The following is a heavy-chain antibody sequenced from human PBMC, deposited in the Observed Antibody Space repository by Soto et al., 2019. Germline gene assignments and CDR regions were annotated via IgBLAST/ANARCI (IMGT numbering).Heavy chain of an antibody. D-gene: IGHD1-26*01. CDR3: ARDRLGATGDY. CDR1: GYTFTSYG. J-gene: IGHJ4*02. V-gene: IGHV1-18*01. CDR2: ISAYNANT. Sequence: VKVSCKASGYTFTSYGISWVRQAPGQGLEWMGWISAYNANTNYAQKLQGRVTMTTDTSTSTSYMELRSLRSDDTAVYFCARDRLGATGDYWGQGTLVTVSS.